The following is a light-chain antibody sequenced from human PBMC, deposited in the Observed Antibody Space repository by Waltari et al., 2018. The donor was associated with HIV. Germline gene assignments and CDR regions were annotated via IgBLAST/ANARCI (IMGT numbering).Light chain of an antibody. J-gene: IGLJ3*02. CDR1: SSNIGSGFD. CDR3: QSYDTSLANWV. CDR2: DLF. Sequence: QSVLTQPPSVSGDPGQRITISCAGSSSNIGSGFDVHWYQQFPGKAPKLLIFDLFNRPSGVTDRFAGSKSGTSASLAITGLQAEDEADYYCQSYDTSLANWVFGGGTKLTVL. V-gene: IGLV1-40*01.